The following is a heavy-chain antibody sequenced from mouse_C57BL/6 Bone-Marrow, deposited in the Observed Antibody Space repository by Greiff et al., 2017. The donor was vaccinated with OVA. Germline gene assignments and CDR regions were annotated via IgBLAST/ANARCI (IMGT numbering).Heavy chain of an antibody. CDR1: GYTFTDYE. D-gene: IGHD1-1*01. V-gene: IGHV1-15*01. Sequence: LQESGAELVRPGASVTLSCKASGYTFTDYEMHWVKQTPVHGLEWIGAIDPETGGTAYNQKFKGKAILTADKSSSTAYMVLRSLTSEDSAGYYCTLLLRRYFDVWGTGTTVTVSS. J-gene: IGHJ1*03. CDR2: IDPETGGT. CDR3: TLLLRRYFDV.